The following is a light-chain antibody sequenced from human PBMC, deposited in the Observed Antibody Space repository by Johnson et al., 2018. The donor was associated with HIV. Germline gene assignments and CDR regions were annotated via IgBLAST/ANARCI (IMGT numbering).Light chain of an antibody. CDR1: SSNIGNNY. V-gene: IGLV1-51*01. J-gene: IGLJ1*01. CDR3: GTWDSSLSAGGV. CDR2: ENN. Sequence: QSALTQPPSVSAAPGQKVTISCSGSSSNIGNNYVSWYQQLPGTAPKLLIYENNKRPSGIPDRFSGSKSGTSATLGITGLQTGDEADYYCGTWDSSLSAGGVFGTVTKVTVL.